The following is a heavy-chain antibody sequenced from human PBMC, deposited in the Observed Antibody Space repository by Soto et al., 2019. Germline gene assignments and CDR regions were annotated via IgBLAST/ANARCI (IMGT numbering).Heavy chain of an antibody. Sequence: GFPVKVSCKASGYTFTFRYLHWLRQSPGQALEWMGWITPFKSDTNYAQKFQDRVTITRDRSVSTAYMELSKLRSDDTAMYYCARSPCAGSDAFDIWDQGTMGTVSS. CDR2: ITPFKSDT. J-gene: IGHJ3*02. CDR3: ARSPCAGSDAFDI. V-gene: IGHV1-45*02. D-gene: IGHD2-21*01. CDR1: GYTFTFRY.